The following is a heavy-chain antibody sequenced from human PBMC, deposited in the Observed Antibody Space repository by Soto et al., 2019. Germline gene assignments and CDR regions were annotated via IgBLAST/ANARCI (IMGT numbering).Heavy chain of an antibody. CDR2: ISYDGSNK. CDR1: GFTFSSYG. CDR3: AKIGYYDSSGYYSFDH. J-gene: IGHJ4*02. V-gene: IGHV3-30*18. Sequence: QVQLVESGGGVVQPGRSLRLSCAASGFTFSSYGMHWVRQAPGKGLEWVAVISYDGSNKYYADSVKGRFTISRDNSKNTLYLQMNSLRAEDTAVYYCAKIGYYDSSGYYSFDHWGQGTLVTVSS. D-gene: IGHD3-22*01.